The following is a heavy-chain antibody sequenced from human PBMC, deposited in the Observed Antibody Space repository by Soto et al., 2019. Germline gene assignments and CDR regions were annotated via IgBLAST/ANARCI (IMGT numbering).Heavy chain of an antibody. D-gene: IGHD4-4*01. CDR3: ARDQFSTVRLFVSVFDY. J-gene: IGHJ4*02. CDR1: GFTFSSYG. CDR2: IWYDGSNK. V-gene: IGHV3-33*01. Sequence: GGSLRLSCAASGFTFSSYGMHWVRQAPGKGLEWVAVIWYDGSNKYYADSVKGRFTISRDNSKNTLYLQMNSLRAEDTAVYYCARDQFSTVRLFVSVFDYWGQGTLVTVSS.